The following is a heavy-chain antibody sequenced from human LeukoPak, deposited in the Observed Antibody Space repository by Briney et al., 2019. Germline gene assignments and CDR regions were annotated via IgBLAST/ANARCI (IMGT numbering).Heavy chain of an antibody. CDR3: ARKSWGSGWFDP. D-gene: IGHD3-16*01. Sequence: TSETLSLTCTVSGGSISSYYWSWIRQPPGKGLEWIGYIYYSGSTNYNPSLKSRVTISVDTSKNQFSLKLSSVTAADTAVYYCARKSWGSGWFDPWGQGTLVTVSS. V-gene: IGHV4-59*01. J-gene: IGHJ5*02. CDR2: IYYSGST. CDR1: GGSISSYY.